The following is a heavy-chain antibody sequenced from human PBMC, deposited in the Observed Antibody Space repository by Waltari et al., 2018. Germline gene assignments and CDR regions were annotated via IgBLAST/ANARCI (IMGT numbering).Heavy chain of an antibody. D-gene: IGHD2-2*01. J-gene: IGHJ2*01. CDR3: AVKYQLLSDWYFDL. V-gene: IGHV3-74*01. CDR2: INSDGSST. Sequence: EVQLVESGGGLVQPGGSLRLSCAASGFTFSSYWMHWVRQAPGKGLVWVSRINSDGSSTSYADSVKGRFTISRDNAKNTLYLQMNRLRAEDTAVYYCAVKYQLLSDWYFDLWGRGTLVTVSS. CDR1: GFTFSSYW.